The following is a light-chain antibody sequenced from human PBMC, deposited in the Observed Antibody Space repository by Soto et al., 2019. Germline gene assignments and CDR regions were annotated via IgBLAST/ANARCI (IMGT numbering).Light chain of an antibody. Sequence: EIVLTQSPGTLSLSPRERATLSCRSSQSISSSYLAWYQHKPGQAPRLLIYDVSSRATGIPDRFSGSGSGTDFTLTISRLEPEDFAVYYYQQYGSSPTFGQGTKVEIK. CDR1: QSISSSY. CDR2: DVS. V-gene: IGKV3-20*01. CDR3: QQYGSSPT. J-gene: IGKJ1*01.